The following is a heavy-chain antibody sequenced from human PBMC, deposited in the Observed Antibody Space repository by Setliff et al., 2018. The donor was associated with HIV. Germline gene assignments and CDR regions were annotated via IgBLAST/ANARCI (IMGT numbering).Heavy chain of an antibody. CDR2: ISGSGGST. CDR1: GLTFSSYS. V-gene: IGHV3-23*01. J-gene: IGHJ4*02. D-gene: IGHD5-12*01. CDR3: AKDPRAAVATICDY. Sequence: PGGSLRLSCAASGLTFSSYSMNWVRQAPGKGLEWVSAISGSGGSTHYADSVKGRFTISRDNSKNTLYLQMNSLRAEDTAVYYCAKDPRAAVATICDYWGQGTLVTVSS.